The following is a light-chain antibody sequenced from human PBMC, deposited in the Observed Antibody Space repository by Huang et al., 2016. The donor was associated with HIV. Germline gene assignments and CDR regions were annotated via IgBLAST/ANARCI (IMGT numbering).Light chain of an antibody. Sequence: EIMMTQSPATLSVSPAERATLSCRASQRISSNLAWYQQKPGQAPRLLIYCASTRATGIPARFSGSGSGTEFTLTINSLQSEDFAVYYCQQYNNRPPFTFGPGTKVDFK. CDR2: CAS. V-gene: IGKV3-15*01. CDR1: QRISSN. J-gene: IGKJ3*01. CDR3: QQYNNRPPFT.